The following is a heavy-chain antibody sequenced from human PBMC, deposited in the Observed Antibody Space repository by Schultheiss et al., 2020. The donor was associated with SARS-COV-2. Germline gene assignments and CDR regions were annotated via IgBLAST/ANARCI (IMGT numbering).Heavy chain of an antibody. CDR3: AKDRGSGWTKGMDV. J-gene: IGHJ6*02. D-gene: IGHD6-19*01. V-gene: IGHV1-24*01. CDR2: FDPEDGET. CDR1: GYTLTELS. Sequence: ASVKVSCKVSGYTLTELSMHWVRQAPGKGLEWMGGFDPEDGETIYAQKFQGRVTMTEDTSTDTAYMELSSLRSEDTAVYYCAKDRGSGWTKGMDVWGQGTTVTVSS.